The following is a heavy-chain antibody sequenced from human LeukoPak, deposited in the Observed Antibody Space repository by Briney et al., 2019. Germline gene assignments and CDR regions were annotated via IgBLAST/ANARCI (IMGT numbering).Heavy chain of an antibody. J-gene: IGHJ3*02. CDR3: ARRPEYYDYVWGSYRTYAFDI. CDR2: IYHSGNT. V-gene: IGHV4-38-2*02. D-gene: IGHD3-16*02. CDR1: GYSISSGYY. Sequence: SETLSLTCTVSGYSISSGYYWGWIRQPPGKGLEWIGSIYHSGNTYYNPSLKSRVTISVDTSKNQFSLKLSSVTAADTAVYYCARRPEYYDYVWGSYRTYAFDIWGQGTMVTVSS.